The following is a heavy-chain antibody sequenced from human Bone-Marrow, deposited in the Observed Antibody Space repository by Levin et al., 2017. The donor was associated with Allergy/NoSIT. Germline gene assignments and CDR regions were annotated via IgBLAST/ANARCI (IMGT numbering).Heavy chain of an antibody. D-gene: IGHD3-16*01. CDR3: ARDVSNSWGNWFDP. J-gene: IGHJ5*02. Sequence: SQTLSLTCTVSGGSISSGDYFWSWIRQHPGKGLEWIGYIHHSGSTYYNPSLKSRVTISVDTSKNHFSLKLNSVTAADTAVYYCARDVSNSWGNWFDPWGQGTLVTVSS. V-gene: IGHV4-31*03. CDR1: GGSISSGDYF. CDR2: IHHSGST.